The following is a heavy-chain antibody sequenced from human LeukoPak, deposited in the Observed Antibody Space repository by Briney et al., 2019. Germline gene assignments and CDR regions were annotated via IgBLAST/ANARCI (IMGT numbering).Heavy chain of an antibody. Sequence: GGSLRLSCETSGFTFSNYAMSWVRQAPGRGLEWVSSISSSSSYIYYADSVKGRFTISRDNAKNSLYLQMNSLRAEDTAVYYCARGSPSEPWGQGTLVTVSS. CDR2: ISSSSSYI. V-gene: IGHV3-21*01. J-gene: IGHJ5*02. CDR1: GFTFSNYA. CDR3: ARGSPSEP.